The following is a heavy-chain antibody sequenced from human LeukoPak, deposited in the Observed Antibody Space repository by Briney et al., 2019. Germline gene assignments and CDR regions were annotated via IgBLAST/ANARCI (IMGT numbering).Heavy chain of an antibody. D-gene: IGHD6-6*01. CDR2: IYYSGSS. Sequence: SETLPLTCTVSGGSIRSYYWSWIRQSPGKGLEWFGYIYYSGSSNYNPSLKSRVTISVDTSKNQFSLKLNSVTAADTAIYYCARGTALYSSSWFDPWGQGTLVTVSS. V-gene: IGHV4-59*01. J-gene: IGHJ5*02. CDR1: GGSIRSYY. CDR3: ARGTALYSSSWFDP.